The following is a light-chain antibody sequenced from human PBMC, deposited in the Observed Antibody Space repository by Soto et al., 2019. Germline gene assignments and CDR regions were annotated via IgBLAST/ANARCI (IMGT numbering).Light chain of an antibody. V-gene: IGKV3-20*01. CDR2: DIS. CDR1: QSVGSSN. J-gene: IGKJ2*01. Sequence: EIVLTQSPGTLSLSPGERATLSCRASQSVGSSNLAWYQQKSGQAPRLLIYDISSRATGIPDRFSGSGSGTDFTLTISRLEPEDFAVYYCQHYGSSATTFGQGTKLEIK. CDR3: QHYGSSATT.